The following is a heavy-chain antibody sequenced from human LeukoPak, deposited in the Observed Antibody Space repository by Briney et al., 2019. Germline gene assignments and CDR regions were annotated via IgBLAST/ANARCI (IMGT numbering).Heavy chain of an antibody. CDR3: TRVLTSGWYEWFDP. D-gene: IGHD6-19*01. Sequence: GRSLRLSCAASGFTFSSYGMHWVRQAPGKGLEWVAVILNDGSQEKYADSVKGRFTISRDNSKNTLFLQMNSLRAEDTAVYYCTRVLTSGWYEWFDPWGQGTPVTVSS. V-gene: IGHV3-33*01. CDR2: ILNDGSQE. CDR1: GFTFSSYG. J-gene: IGHJ5*02.